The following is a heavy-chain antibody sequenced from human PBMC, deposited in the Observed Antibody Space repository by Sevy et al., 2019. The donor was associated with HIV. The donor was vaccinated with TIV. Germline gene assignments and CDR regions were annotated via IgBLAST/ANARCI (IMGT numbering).Heavy chain of an antibody. CDR2: SSSSGSTV. CDR3: ARSYGSFGFDN. Sequence: GGSLRFSCAASGFTFSNYYMSWIRQAPGKGLEWVSYSSSSGSTVSYRDSVRGRFTISRDNAKNTVSLQMNSLRAEDTAVYYCARSYGSFGFDNWGQGTLVTVSS. J-gene: IGHJ4*02. CDR1: GFTFSNYY. V-gene: IGHV3-11*01. D-gene: IGHD3-16*02.